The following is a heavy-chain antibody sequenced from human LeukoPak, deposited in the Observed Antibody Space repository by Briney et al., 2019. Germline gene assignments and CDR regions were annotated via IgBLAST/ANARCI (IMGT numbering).Heavy chain of an antibody. CDR2: IYYSGST. V-gene: IGHV4-59*01. Sequence: SETLSLTCTVSGGSISSYYWSWIRQPPGKGLEWIGYIYYSGSTNYNPSLKSRVTISVDTSKNQFSLKLSSVTAADTAVYYCARYCGGDCTYDAFDIWGQGTMVTVSS. CDR1: GGSISSYY. D-gene: IGHD2-21*02. CDR3: ARYCGGDCTYDAFDI. J-gene: IGHJ3*02.